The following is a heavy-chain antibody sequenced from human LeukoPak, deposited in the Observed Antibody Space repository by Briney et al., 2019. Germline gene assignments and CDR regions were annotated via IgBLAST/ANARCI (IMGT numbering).Heavy chain of an antibody. V-gene: IGHV3-7*05. Sequence: AGGSLRLSCAASGFTFSNSWMNWVRQAPGKGLEWVANVKQDGSEKYYVDSVKGRFTISRDNAKNSLYLQMNSLRAEDTAVCYCARRGDTNSMSAFDIWGQGTMVTVSS. CDR3: ARRGDTNSMSAFDI. D-gene: IGHD2/OR15-2a*01. CDR1: GFTFSNSW. CDR2: VKQDGSEK. J-gene: IGHJ3*02.